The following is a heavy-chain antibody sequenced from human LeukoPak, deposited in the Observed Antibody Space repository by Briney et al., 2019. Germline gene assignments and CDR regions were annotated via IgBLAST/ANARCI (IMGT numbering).Heavy chain of an antibody. V-gene: IGHV3-74*01. D-gene: IGHD1-26*01. CDR1: AFTFSSYT. J-gene: IGHJ3*02. CDR3: VRARYSGSYFGAFDI. CDR2: INSDGSST. Sequence: GGSLRLSCAGSAFTFSSYTMSWVRQAPGKGLVWVSRINSDGSSTSYGDSVKGRFTISRDNAKNTLYLQMNSLSAEDTAVYYCVRARYSGSYFGAFDIWGQGTMVTVSS.